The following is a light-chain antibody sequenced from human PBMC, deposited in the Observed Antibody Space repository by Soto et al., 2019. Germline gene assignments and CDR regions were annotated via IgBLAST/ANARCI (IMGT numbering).Light chain of an antibody. V-gene: IGLV2-11*01. Sequence: QSALTQPRSVSGSPGQSVTISCTGTSSDVGGYNYVSWYQQHPGKAPELMIYDVSKRPSGVPDRFSGSKSGNTASLTISGLQPEDEADYSCCSYAGPYIHYVFGSGTNHRP. CDR2: DVS. J-gene: IGLJ1*01. CDR1: SSDVGGYNY. CDR3: CSYAGPYIHYV.